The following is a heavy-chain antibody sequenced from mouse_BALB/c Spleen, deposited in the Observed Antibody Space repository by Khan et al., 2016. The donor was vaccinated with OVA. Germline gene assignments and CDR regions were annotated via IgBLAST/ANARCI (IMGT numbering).Heavy chain of an antibody. CDR3: ARRTTGYAMDY. V-gene: IGHV1-4*01. Sequence: VQLQESGAELARPGASVKMSCKASGYTFPSNTMHWVKQRPGQGLEWIGYINPRSDYTIYNQKFKDKATLTADISSTTAYMQLSSLTSDDSAVYYCARRTTGYAMDYWGQATSVTVSS. CDR2: INPRSDYT. CDR1: GYTFPSNT. D-gene: IGHD2-14*01. J-gene: IGHJ4*01.